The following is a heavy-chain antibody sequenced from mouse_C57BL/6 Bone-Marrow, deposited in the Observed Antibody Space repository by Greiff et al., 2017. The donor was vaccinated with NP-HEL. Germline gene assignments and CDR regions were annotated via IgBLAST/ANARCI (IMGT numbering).Heavy chain of an antibody. CDR1: GYTFTDYE. V-gene: IGHV1-15*01. CDR2: IDPETGGT. D-gene: IGHD4-1*01. J-gene: IGHJ2*01. Sequence: QVQLKQSGAELVRPGASVTLSCKASGYTFTDYEMHWVKQTPVHGLEWIGAIDPETGGTAYNQKFKGKAILTADKSSSTAYMELRSLTSEDSAVYYCTRSFLGPRDFDYWGQGTTLTVSS. CDR3: TRSFLGPRDFDY.